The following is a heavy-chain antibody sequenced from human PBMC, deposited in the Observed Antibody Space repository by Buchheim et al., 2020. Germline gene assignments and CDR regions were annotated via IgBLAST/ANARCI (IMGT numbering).Heavy chain of an antibody. D-gene: IGHD3-3*01. CDR1: GYTLSSYG. V-gene: IGHV1-18*04. Sequence: QVQLVQSGREVKKPGASVKVSCKASGYTLSSYGLAWVRQAPGQGPEWMGWSSSHNGSPKYAQKFQGRVTMTTDTSTNTAYMERRSLRSDDTAVYYCARDTRGPIFGVVKGFDYWGQGTL. CDR3: ARDTRGPIFGVVKGFDY. J-gene: IGHJ4*02. CDR2: SSSHNGSP.